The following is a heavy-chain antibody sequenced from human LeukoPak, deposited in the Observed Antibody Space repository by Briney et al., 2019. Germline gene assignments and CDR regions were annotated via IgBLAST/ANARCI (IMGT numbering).Heavy chain of an antibody. CDR2: INSDGSST. CDR3: AREDYGDYFDY. J-gene: IGHJ4*02. CDR1: GFTFSSYW. Sequence: GGSLRLSCAASGFTFSSYWMHWVRHAPGKGLVWVSRINSDGSSTIYADSVKGRFTISRDNAKNTLYQQMNSLRAEDTAVYYCAREDYGDYFDYWGQGTLVTVSS. V-gene: IGHV3-74*01. D-gene: IGHD4-17*01.